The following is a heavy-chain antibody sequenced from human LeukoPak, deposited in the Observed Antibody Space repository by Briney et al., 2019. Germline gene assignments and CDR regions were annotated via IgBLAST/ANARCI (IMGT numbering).Heavy chain of an antibody. CDR2: ISSSGNTI. CDR3: ANCPGSSWFQSEYFQH. Sequence: PGGSLRLSCAASGFTFSDYYMSWIRQAPGKGLEWVSYISSSGNTIYYADSVEGRFIISRDNAKNSLYLQMNSLRAEDTAMYYCANCPGSSWFQSEYFQHWGQGTLVTVSS. V-gene: IGHV3-11*01. CDR1: GFTFSDYY. J-gene: IGHJ1*01. D-gene: IGHD6-13*01.